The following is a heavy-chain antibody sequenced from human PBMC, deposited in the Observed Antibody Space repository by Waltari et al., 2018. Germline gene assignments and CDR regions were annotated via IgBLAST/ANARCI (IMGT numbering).Heavy chain of an antibody. CDR2: IYPGDSDT. D-gene: IGHD6-13*01. V-gene: IGHV5-51*01. CDR3: ARISAAPGGGNAFDI. J-gene: IGHJ3*02. CDR1: GYSFTSYW. Sequence: EVQLVQSGAEVKKPGESLTISCKGSGYSFTSYWIAWVRQMPGKGLEWMGIIYPGDSDTRYSPSFQGQVTISADKSISTAYLQWSSLKASDTAMYYCARISAAPGGGNAFDIWGQGTMVTVSS.